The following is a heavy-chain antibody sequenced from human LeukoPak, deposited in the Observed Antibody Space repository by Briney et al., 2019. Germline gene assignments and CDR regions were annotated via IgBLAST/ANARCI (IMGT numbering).Heavy chain of an antibody. Sequence: GGSLRLSCAASGFTFSRYWMHMVRQAPAKGLVWVSHINSDGSSTIYADSVKGRFTISRDNAKNTLYLQMNSLRAEDTAVYYCASGLWSGDDAFDIWGQGTMVTVSS. CDR3: ASGLWSGDDAFDI. CDR2: INSDGSST. D-gene: IGHD3-3*01. V-gene: IGHV3-74*01. CDR1: GFTFSRYW. J-gene: IGHJ3*02.